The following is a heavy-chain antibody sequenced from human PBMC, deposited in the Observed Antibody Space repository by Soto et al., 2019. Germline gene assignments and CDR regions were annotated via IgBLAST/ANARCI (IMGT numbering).Heavy chain of an antibody. V-gene: IGHV3-48*01. J-gene: IGHJ3*02. D-gene: IGHD3-16*02. CDR1: GFTFSSYS. CDR2: ISSSSSTI. CDR3: ARDQRAEIIWGSYRSDAFDI. Sequence: GGSLRLSCAASGFTFSSYSMNWVRQAPGKGLEWVSYISSSSSTIYYADSVKGRFTISRDNAKNSLYLQMNSLRAEDTAVYYCARDQRAEIIWGSYRSDAFDIWGQGTMVTVSS.